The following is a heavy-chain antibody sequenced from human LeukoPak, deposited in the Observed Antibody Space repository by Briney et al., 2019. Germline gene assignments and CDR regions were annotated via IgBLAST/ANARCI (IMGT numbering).Heavy chain of an antibody. CDR2: ISGSGGST. CDR3: ATNADDSSGYYPYYFDY. D-gene: IGHD3-22*01. J-gene: IGHJ4*02. CDR1: GFTFSSYA. Sequence: QTGGSLRLSCAASGFTFSSYAMSWVRQAPGKGREWVSAISGSGGSTYYADSVKGRFTISRDNSKNTLYLQMNSLRAEDTAVYYCATNADDSSGYYPYYFDYWGQGTLVTVSS. V-gene: IGHV3-23*01.